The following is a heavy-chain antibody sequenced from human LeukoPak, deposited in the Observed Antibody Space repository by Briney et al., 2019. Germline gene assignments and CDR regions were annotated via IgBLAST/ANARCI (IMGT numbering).Heavy chain of an antibody. CDR3: AGAPEEVVAAQTD. CDR1: GGTFSSYA. CDR2: IIPIFGTA. D-gene: IGHD2-15*01. Sequence: SVKVSCRASGGTFSSYAISWVRQAPGQGLEWMGGIIPIFGTANYAQKFQGRVTITADESTSTAYMELSSLRSEDTAVYYCAGAPEEVVAAQTDWGQGTLVTVSS. J-gene: IGHJ4*02. V-gene: IGHV1-69*13.